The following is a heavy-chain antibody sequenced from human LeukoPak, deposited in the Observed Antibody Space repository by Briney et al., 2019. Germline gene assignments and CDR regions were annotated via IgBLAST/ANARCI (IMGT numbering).Heavy chain of an antibody. V-gene: IGHV3-23*01. CDR1: GFTFNNYA. D-gene: IGHD1-26*01. Sequence: PGGSLRLSCVASGFTFNNYAMTWVCQAPGKGLEWVSAISGSGYSTYYADSVKGRFTISRDNSKNTLYLQMNSLRAEDTALYFCAQWSRYFDYWGQGTLVTVSS. CDR3: AQWSRYFDY. CDR2: ISGSGYST. J-gene: IGHJ4*02.